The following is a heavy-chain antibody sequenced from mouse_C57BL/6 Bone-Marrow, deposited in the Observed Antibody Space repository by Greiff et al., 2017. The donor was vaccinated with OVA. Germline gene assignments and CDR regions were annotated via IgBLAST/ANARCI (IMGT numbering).Heavy chain of an antibody. CDR1: GFSFNTYA. Sequence: EVKLQESGGGLVQPKGSLKLSCAASGFSFNTYAMNWVRQAPGKGLEWVARIRSKSNNYATYYADSVKDRFTISRDDSESMLYLQMNNLKTEDTAMYYCVRHGYPYAMDYWGQGTSVTVSS. V-gene: IGHV10-1*01. J-gene: IGHJ4*01. CDR3: VRHGYPYAMDY. CDR2: IRSKSNNYAT. D-gene: IGHD2-2*01.